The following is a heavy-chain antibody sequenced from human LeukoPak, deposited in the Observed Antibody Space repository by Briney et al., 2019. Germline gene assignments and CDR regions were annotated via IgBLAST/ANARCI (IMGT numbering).Heavy chain of an antibody. D-gene: IGHD1-20*01. CDR3: AASFRVTGTTYYH. CDR2: ISDDGKKA. V-gene: IGHV3-74*01. J-gene: IGHJ5*02. CDR1: GFTFTSHW. Sequence: GGSLRLSCAESGFTFTSHWMHWVRQAPGKGLVWVSHISDDGKKANYADSVRGRFTISRDAAKNTLHLQMDSVRVDDTAVYYCAASFRVTGTTYYHWGQGTMVTVSS.